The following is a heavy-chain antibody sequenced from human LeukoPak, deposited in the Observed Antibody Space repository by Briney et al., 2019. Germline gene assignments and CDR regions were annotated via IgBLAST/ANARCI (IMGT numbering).Heavy chain of an antibody. CDR1: GGTFSSYA. V-gene: IGHV1-69*06. J-gene: IGHJ3*02. D-gene: IGHD1-14*01. CDR3: AREPGRGAFDI. CDR2: IIPIFGTA. Sequence: SVKVSCKASGGTFSSYAISWVRQAPGQGLEWMGGIIPIFGTANYAQKFQGRVTITADKSTSTAYMELSSLRSEGTAVYYCAREPGRGAFDIWGQGTMVTVSS.